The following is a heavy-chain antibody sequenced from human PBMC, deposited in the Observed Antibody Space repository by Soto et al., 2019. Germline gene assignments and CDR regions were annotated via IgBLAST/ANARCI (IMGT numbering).Heavy chain of an antibody. J-gene: IGHJ4*02. CDR3: ARHGNRPYYYDSSGYYWFDY. V-gene: IGHV5-51*01. D-gene: IGHD3-22*01. CDR1: GYSFTSYW. CDR2: IYPGDSDT. Sequence: GESLKISCKGSGYSFTSYWIGWVRQMPGKGLEWMGIIYPGDSDTRYSPSFQGQVTISADKSISTAYLQWSSLKASDTAMYYCARHGNRPYYYDSSGYYWFDYWGQGTLVTVSS.